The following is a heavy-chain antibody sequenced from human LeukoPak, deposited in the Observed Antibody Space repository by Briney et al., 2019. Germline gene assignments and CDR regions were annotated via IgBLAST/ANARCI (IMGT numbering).Heavy chain of an antibody. J-gene: IGHJ3*02. CDR1: GFTFSSYG. Sequence: GGSLRLSCAASGFTFSSYGMHWVRQAPGKGLEWVAVIWYGGSNKYYADSVKGRFTISRDNSKNTLYLQMNSLRAEDTAVYYCAKSYSSSSGVAFDIWGQGTMVTVSS. CDR2: IWYGGSNK. V-gene: IGHV3-30*02. CDR3: AKSYSSSSGVAFDI. D-gene: IGHD6-6*01.